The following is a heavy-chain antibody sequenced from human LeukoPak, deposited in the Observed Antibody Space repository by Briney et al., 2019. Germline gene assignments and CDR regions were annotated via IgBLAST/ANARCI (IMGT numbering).Heavy chain of an antibody. CDR1: GFTFSSYG. CDR2: IRYDGSNK. J-gene: IGHJ6*03. Sequence: GGSLRLSCAASGFTFSSYGMHWVRQAPGKGLEWVAFIRYDGSNKYYADSVKGRFPIPRDNSKNTLYLQMNSLRAEDTAVYYCAKDVTTATRFYYYYMDVWGKGTTVTISS. V-gene: IGHV3-30*02. D-gene: IGHD2-15*01. CDR3: AKDVTTATRFYYYYMDV.